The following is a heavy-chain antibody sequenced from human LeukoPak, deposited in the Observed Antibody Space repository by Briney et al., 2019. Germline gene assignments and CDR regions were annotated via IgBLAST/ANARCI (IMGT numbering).Heavy chain of an antibody. V-gene: IGHV3-7*01. CDR1: GFTFSNSW. Sequence: PGGSLRLSCAASGFTFSNSWINWVRQALGKGLEWVANIKPDGSQTYYLDSVKGRFTVSRDNAKHSAYLQMNGLRAEDTAVYYCFGSGSYSNWDQGTLVTVSS. CDR2: IKPDGSQT. D-gene: IGHD3-10*01. CDR3: FGSGSYSN. J-gene: IGHJ4*02.